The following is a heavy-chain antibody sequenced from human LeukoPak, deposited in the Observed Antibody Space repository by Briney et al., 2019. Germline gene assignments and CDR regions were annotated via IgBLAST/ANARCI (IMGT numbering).Heavy chain of an antibody. J-gene: IGHJ4*02. CDR3: ARELYGSGLGPLWY. CDR1: GGSFTSYY. CDR2: IHTSGST. V-gene: IGHV4-4*07. D-gene: IGHD6-19*01. Sequence: SETLSLTCSVSGGSFTSYYWSWIRQPAGKGLEWIGRIHTSGSTDYNPSLKTRVTMSVDTSKNQFSLKLTSVTAADTAVYYCARELYGSGLGPLWYWGQGTLVTVSS.